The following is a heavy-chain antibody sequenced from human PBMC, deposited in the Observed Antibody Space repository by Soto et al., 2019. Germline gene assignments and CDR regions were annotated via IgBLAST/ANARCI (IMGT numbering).Heavy chain of an antibody. D-gene: IGHD6-19*01. V-gene: IGHV4-34*01. Sequence: SETLSLTCAVYGGSFSGYYWSWIRQPPGKGLEWIGEINHSGSTNYNPSLKSRVTISVDTSKNQFSLKLSSVTAADTAVYYCARGEIAVAGEGYSYYYGMDVWGQGTTVTVSS. CDR3: ARGEIAVAGEGYSYYYGMDV. J-gene: IGHJ6*02. CDR2: INHSGST. CDR1: GGSFSGYY.